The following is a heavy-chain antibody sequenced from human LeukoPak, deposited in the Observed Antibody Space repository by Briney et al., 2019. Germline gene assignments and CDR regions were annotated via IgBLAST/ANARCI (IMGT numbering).Heavy chain of an antibody. CDR2: ICNSGDHT. CDR3: AKDFVPRGGSYFPGFDY. J-gene: IGHJ4*02. D-gene: IGHD1-26*01. CDR1: GFTFSSYA. V-gene: IGHV3-23*01. Sequence: GGSLRLSCAASGFTFSSYATNWVRQAPGKGLEWVSTICNSGDHTYYADSVKGRFTISRDNSKNTLYLQMNSLRTEDTAVYYCAKDFVPRGGSYFPGFDYWGQGTLVIVSS.